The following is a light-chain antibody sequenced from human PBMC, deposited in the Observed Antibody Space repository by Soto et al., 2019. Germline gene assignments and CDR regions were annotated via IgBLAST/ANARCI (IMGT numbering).Light chain of an antibody. CDR1: QSVDSH. V-gene: IGKV3-11*01. CDR2: DVS. J-gene: IGKJ5*01. CDR3: QQRNYWQVT. Sequence: EVVLTQSPVTLSLSPGERATLSCRASQSVDSHLAWYQQKPGQAPRLLIYDVSKRATGTPARFSVSGSGTDFNLTISSLEPEDFAVYYGQQRNYWQVTFGHGTRLEI.